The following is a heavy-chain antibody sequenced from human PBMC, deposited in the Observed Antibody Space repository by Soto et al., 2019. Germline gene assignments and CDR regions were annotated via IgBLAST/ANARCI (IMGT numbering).Heavy chain of an antibody. CDR2: TSGGGDVA. V-gene: IGHV3-23*01. CDR3: VKKSIGTVTNPVYWSFDL. Sequence: EVQLLESGGGLIQPGGSLRLSCTASGFTFINYAMNWVRQAPGKGLEWVSGTSGGGDVAFYADSVKGRFAISRDNSKNTLYLKMNRLRSEDTALYYGVKKSIGTVTNPVYWSFDLWGRGTLVTVSS. D-gene: IGHD4-17*01. CDR1: GFTFINYA. J-gene: IGHJ2*01.